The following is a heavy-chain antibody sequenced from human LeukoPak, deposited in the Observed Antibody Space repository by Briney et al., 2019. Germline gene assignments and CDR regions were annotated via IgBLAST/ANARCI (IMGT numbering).Heavy chain of an antibody. CDR2: IKQDGSEK. J-gene: IGHJ6*03. Sequence: GGSLRLSCAASGFTFSTYWMSWVRQAPGEGLEWVANIKQDGSEKYYVDSVKGRFTISRDNAKNSLYLQMNSLRAEDTAVYYCARASLLRFLEWFPHYYYYMDVWGKGTTVTVSS. D-gene: IGHD3-3*01. CDR3: ARASLLRFLEWFPHYYYYMDV. CDR1: GFTFSTYW. V-gene: IGHV3-7*04.